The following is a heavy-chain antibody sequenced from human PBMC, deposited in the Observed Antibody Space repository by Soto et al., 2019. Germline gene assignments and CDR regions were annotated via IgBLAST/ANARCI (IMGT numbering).Heavy chain of an antibody. Sequence: SETLSLTCTVSGGSISSGGYYWSWIRQHPGKGLEWIGYIYYSGSTYYNPSLKSRVTISVDTSKNQFSLKLSSVTAADTAVYYCARGPFRGFGELMPNYYDMDVWGQGTTVTVSS. D-gene: IGHD3-10*01. CDR3: ARGPFRGFGELMPNYYDMDV. V-gene: IGHV4-31*03. CDR1: GGSISSGGYY. CDR2: IYYSGST. J-gene: IGHJ6*02.